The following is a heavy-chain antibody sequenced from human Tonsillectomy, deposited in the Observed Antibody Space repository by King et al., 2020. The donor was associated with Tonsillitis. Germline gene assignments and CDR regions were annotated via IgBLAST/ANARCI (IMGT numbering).Heavy chain of an antibody. CDR1: EFTFSDYY. J-gene: IGHJ4*02. Sequence: VQLVESGGGLVKPGGSLRLSCAASEFTFSDYYMSWIRQAPGKGLEWVSYICGSGSTIYYADSVKGRFTISWDNAKNSLYLQMNSLRAEDTAIYYCARRDWVSFYFDSWGQGTPVTVSS. CDR3: ARRDWVSFYFDS. D-gene: IGHD3-9*01. CDR2: ICGSGSTI. V-gene: IGHV3-11*01.